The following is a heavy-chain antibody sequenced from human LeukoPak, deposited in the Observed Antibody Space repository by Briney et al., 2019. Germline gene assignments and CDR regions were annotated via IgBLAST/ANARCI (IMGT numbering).Heavy chain of an antibody. Sequence: PSETLSLTCTVSGDSITAYYWSWIRLPPGKGLEWIGFIYYSGVPTYNPSLKSRVTMSIDTSKNQFSLKLSSVTAADTAVYYCASYGGNTPVAFDIWGQGTMVTVSS. V-gene: IGHV4-59*01. CDR3: ASYGGNTPVAFDI. CDR2: IYYSGVP. CDR1: GDSITAYY. D-gene: IGHD4-23*01. J-gene: IGHJ3*02.